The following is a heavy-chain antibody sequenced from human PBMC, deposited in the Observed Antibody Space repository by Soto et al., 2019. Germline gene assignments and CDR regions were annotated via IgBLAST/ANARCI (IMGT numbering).Heavy chain of an antibody. CDR1: GGSISSGGYY. J-gene: IGHJ5*02. CDR2: IYYSGST. D-gene: IGHD3-10*01. Sequence: QVQLQESGPGLVKPSQTLSLTCTVSGGSISSGGYYWSWIRQPPGKGLEWIWYIYYSGSTYYNPSLKSRVTISVDTSKNQFSLKLSSVTAADTAVYYCATSLWLAENWFDPWGQGTLVTVSS. CDR3: ATSLWLAENWFDP. V-gene: IGHV4-30-4*01.